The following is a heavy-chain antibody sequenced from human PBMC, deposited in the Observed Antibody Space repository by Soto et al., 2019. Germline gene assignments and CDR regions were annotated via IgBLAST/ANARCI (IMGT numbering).Heavy chain of an antibody. CDR2: ISAYSGNT. D-gene: IGHD7-27*01. CDR3: ARDQGPLPPHWAGMDV. V-gene: IGHV1-18*01. J-gene: IGHJ6*02. CDR1: GYTFTSYG. Sequence: ASVKVSCKASGYTFTSYGISWVRQAPGQGLEWMGWISAYSGNTNYAQKLQGRVTMTTDTSTSTAYMELRSLRSDDTAVYYCARDQGPLPPHWAGMDVWGQGTTVTVSS.